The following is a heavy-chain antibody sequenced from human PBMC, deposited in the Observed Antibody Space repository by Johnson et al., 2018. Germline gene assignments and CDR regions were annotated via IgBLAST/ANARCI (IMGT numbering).Heavy chain of an antibody. V-gene: IGHV3-9*01. CDR3: ATSNRVGGVGVVLNALAYYFYGMYV. CDR2: ITWDSVSI. Sequence: VQLVESGGGLVQXGRSLRLSCAASGFMFNAYAMHWVLQAPGKGLAWVASITWDSVSIGYGDSVKGRFTIPRVNAKNFLYMQRNSLRAEEPALYFCATSNRVGGVGVVLNALAYYFYGMYVWCPGTTVTVSS. CDR1: GFMFNAYA. D-gene: IGHD3-10*01. J-gene: IGHJ6*02.